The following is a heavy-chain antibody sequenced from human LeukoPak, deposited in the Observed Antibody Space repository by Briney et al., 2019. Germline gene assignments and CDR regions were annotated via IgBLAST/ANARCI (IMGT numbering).Heavy chain of an antibody. CDR3: ATFVPYPDSSNFYIHAFHI. D-gene: IGHD2/OR15-2a*01. CDR2: INPSGGST. V-gene: IGHV1-46*01. J-gene: IGHJ3*02. Sequence: ASVKVSCKASGYTFTSYYMHWVRQAPGQGLEWMGIINPSGGSTSYAQKFQGRVTMTRDMSTSTVYMELSSLRSEDTAVYYCATFVPYPDSSNFYIHAFHIWGRGTMVTVSS. CDR1: GYTFTSYY.